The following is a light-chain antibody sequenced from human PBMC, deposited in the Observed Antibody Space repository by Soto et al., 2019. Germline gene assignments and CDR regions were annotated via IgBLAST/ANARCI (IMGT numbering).Light chain of an antibody. V-gene: IGKV3-20*01. CDR3: QQYDNSPLT. CDR1: QSVSSSF. Sequence: EIVLTQSPGTLSLSPGERATLSCRASQSVSSSFLAWYQQKPGQAPRLLIYGASSRATGIPDRFSGSGSGTDSALTISRLEPEDFAVYSCQQYDNSPLTFGGGTKVEIK. J-gene: IGKJ4*01. CDR2: GAS.